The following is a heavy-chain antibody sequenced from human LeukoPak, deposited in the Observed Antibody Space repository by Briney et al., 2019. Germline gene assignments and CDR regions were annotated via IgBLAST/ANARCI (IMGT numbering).Heavy chain of an antibody. V-gene: IGHV4-59*01. D-gene: IGHD3-3*01. CDR1: GGSISSYY. Sequence: SETLSLTCTVSGGSISSYYWSWIRQPPGKGLECIGYIYYSGSTNYNPSLKSRVTISVDTSKNQFSLKLSSVTAADTAVYYCARRIITIFGVVRRDWFDPWGQGTLVTVSS. CDR3: ARRIITIFGVVRRDWFDP. CDR2: IYYSGST. J-gene: IGHJ5*02.